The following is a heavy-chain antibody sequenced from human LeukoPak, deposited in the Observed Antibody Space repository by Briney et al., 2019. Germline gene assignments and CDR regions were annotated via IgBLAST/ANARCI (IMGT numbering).Heavy chain of an antibody. V-gene: IGHV1-2*02. D-gene: IGHD2-2*01. CDR2: INPNSGGT. CDR3: ARYLLYQFDY. J-gene: IGHJ4*02. CDR1: GYTFTGYY. Sequence: GASVKVSCTASGYTFTGYYMHWVRQAPGQGLEWMGWINPNSGGTNYAQKFQGRATMTRDTSIHTAYMELSRLTSDDTAVDYCARYLLYQFDYWGQGTLVTVSS.